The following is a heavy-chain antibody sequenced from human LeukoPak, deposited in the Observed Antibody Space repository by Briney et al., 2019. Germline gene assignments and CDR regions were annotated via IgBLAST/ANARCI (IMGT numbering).Heavy chain of an antibody. V-gene: IGHV1-18*01. J-gene: IGHJ4*02. CDR3: ARDQAATNTQVRFCLD. Sequence: ASVKVSCKASGYTFTSYGISWVRQAPGQGLEWMGWISAHNGNTNFAQKLQGRVTMTTDTSTSTAYMDLRSLRSDDTAVYYCARDQAATNTQVRFCLDWGQGTLVTVSS. D-gene: IGHD3-9*01. CDR2: ISAHNGNT. CDR1: GYTFTSYG.